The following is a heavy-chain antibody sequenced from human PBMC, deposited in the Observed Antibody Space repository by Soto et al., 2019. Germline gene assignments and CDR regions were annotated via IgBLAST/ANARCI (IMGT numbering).Heavy chain of an antibody. CDR1: GDSVSSNSAA. V-gene: IGHV6-1*01. D-gene: IGHD6-13*01. CDR2: TYYRTKWYN. CDR3: AREDFGIAAAGRYFQH. Sequence: SQTLSLTCAISGDSVSSNSAAWNWIRQSPSRGLEWLGRTYYRTKWYNDYAVSVKSRITINPDTSKNQFFLQLNSVTPEDTAVYYCAREDFGIAAAGRYFQHWGQGTLVTVSS. J-gene: IGHJ1*01.